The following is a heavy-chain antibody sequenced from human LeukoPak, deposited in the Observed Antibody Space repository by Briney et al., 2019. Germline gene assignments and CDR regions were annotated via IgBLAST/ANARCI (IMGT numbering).Heavy chain of an antibody. Sequence: GSLRLSCAASGFTFSSYAMHWVRQAPGKGLEWVAVISYDGSNKYYADSVKGRFTISRDNSKNTLYLQMNSLRAEDTAVYYCARVRFLEWLLSKLDYWGQGTLVTVSS. CDR2: ISYDGSNK. CDR1: GFTFSSYA. D-gene: IGHD3-3*01. J-gene: IGHJ4*02. V-gene: IGHV3-30-3*01. CDR3: ARVRFLEWLLSKLDY.